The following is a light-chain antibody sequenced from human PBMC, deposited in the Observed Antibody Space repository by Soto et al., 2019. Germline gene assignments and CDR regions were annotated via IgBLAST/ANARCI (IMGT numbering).Light chain of an antibody. CDR2: DAS. V-gene: IGKV3-20*01. CDR3: QQYGSSPPVT. Sequence: EIVMTQSPATLSVSPGERATLSCRASQSVSSNLAWHQQKPGQAPRILMYDASTRATGIPDRFSGSGSGTDFTLTISRLEPEDFAVYYCQQYGSSPPVTFGGGTKVDIK. CDR1: QSVSSN. J-gene: IGKJ4*01.